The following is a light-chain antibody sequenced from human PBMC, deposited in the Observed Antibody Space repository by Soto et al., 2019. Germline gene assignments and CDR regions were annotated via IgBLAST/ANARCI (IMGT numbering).Light chain of an antibody. CDR1: QGLKSY. CDR2: ATS. CDR3: EQHNTYPVT. V-gene: IGKV1-9*01. Sequence: DIQLTQSPSFLSESVGDRVTINCRASQGLKSYFDWYQQKEGKAPKLLLYATSTVQSVFTSSFSGSGSGTEFSLTIISLQPEDWAAYYCEQHNTYPVTFGGGTKVEIK. J-gene: IGKJ4*01.